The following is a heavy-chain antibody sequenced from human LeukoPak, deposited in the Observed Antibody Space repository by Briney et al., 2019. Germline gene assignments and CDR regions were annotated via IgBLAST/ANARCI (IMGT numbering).Heavy chain of an antibody. CDR3: ARGSSGDWSGYYTYYYYYMDV. Sequence: GGSLRLSCAASGFTVSSNYMSWVRQAPGKGLEWVSVIYSGGGTYYADSVKGRFTISRDNSKNTLYLQMNSLRAEDTAVYYCARGSSGDWSGYYTYYYYYMDVWGKGTTVTVSS. CDR2: IYSGGGT. J-gene: IGHJ6*03. D-gene: IGHD3-3*01. V-gene: IGHV3-53*01. CDR1: GFTVSSNY.